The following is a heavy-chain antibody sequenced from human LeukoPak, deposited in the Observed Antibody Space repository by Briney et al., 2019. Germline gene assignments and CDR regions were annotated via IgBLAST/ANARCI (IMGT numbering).Heavy chain of an antibody. V-gene: IGHV4-4*07. CDR2: IYTSGST. D-gene: IGHD5-12*01. CDR3: ARDGNSGYTFDY. J-gene: IGHJ4*02. Sequence: SETLSLTCTVSGGSISSYYWSWLRQPAGKGLEGIGRIYTSGSTKYNPSLQSRVTMSVDTSKNQFSLKLSSVTAADTAVYYCARDGNSGYTFDYWGQGTLVTVSS. CDR1: GGSISSYY.